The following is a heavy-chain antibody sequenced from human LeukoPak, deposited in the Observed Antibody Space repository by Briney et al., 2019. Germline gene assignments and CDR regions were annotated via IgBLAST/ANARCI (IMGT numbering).Heavy chain of an antibody. CDR1: GFTFSSYW. J-gene: IGHJ6*02. D-gene: IGHD3-16*02. Sequence: GGSLRLSCAASGFTFSSYWMSWVRRAPGKGLEWVANIKQDGSEKYYVDSVKGRFTISRDNAKNSLYLQMNSLRAEDTAVYYCARDPPSGRLGELSLYLGNCYYYYGMDVWGQGTTVTVSS. V-gene: IGHV3-7*01. CDR2: IKQDGSEK. CDR3: ARDPPSGRLGELSLYLGNCYYYYGMDV.